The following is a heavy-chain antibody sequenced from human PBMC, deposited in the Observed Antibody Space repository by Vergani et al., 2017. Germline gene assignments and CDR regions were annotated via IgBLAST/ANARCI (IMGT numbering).Heavy chain of an antibody. Sequence: EVQLLESGGGLVQPGGSLRLSCAASGFTFSSYAMSWVRQAPGKGLEWVSAISGSGGSTYYADSVKGRFTISRDNSKNTLYLQMNSLRAEDTAVYYCAKDLGLWFGELFDALDIWGQGTMVTVSS. J-gene: IGHJ3*02. V-gene: IGHV3-23*01. CDR1: GFTFSSYA. CDR3: AKDLGLWFGELFDALDI. CDR2: ISGSGGST. D-gene: IGHD3-10*01.